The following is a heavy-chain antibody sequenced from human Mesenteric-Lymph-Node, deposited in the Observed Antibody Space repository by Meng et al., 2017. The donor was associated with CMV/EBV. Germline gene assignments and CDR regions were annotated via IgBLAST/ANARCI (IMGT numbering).Heavy chain of an antibody. CDR3: ARPGYSRHG. Sequence: GESLKISCAASGFTFSSYWMHWVRQAPGKGLVWVSRINSDGSSTSYADSVKGRFTISRDNAKNTLYLQMNSLRAEDTAVYYCARPGYSRHGWGQGTLVTVSS. D-gene: IGHD6-13*01. CDR2: INSDGSST. CDR1: GFTFSSYW. J-gene: IGHJ4*02. V-gene: IGHV3-74*01.